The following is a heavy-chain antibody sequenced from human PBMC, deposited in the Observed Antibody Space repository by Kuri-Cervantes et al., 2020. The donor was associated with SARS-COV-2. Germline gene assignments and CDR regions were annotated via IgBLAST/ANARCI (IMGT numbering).Heavy chain of an antibody. CDR2: ISSSSSTI. V-gene: IGHV3-48*01. D-gene: IGHD7-27*01. CDR3: ARDLSLAGDYYFDY. CDR1: RFTFGDYA. J-gene: IGHJ4*02. Sequence: GESLKISCAASRFTFGDYAMHWVREVPGKGLEWVSYISSSSSTIYYADSVKGRFTISRDNAKNSLYLQMNGLRAEDTAVYYCARDLSLAGDYYFDYWGQGTLVTVSS.